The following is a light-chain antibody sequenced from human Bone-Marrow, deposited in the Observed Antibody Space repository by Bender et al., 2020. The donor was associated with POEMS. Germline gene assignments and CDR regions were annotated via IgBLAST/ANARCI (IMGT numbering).Light chain of an antibody. CDR1: SGDLGTYNF. Sequence: QSALTQPPFASGSPGQSVTISCTGTSGDLGTYNFVAWYQHHPGRAPKLIIYEVTKRPSGVPDRFSGSKSGNTASLTVSGLQAEDEADYYCQVWDSPIGVFGGGSKLTVL. CDR3: QVWDSPIGV. V-gene: IGLV2-8*01. J-gene: IGLJ3*02. CDR2: EVT.